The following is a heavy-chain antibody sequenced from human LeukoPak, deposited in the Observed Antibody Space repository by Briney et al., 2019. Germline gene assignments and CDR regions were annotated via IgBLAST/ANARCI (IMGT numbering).Heavy chain of an antibody. CDR2: IYTSGST. CDR1: GGSISSYY. CDR3: ARESYYYGSGSYSTPNWFDP. J-gene: IGHJ5*02. V-gene: IGHV4-4*07. D-gene: IGHD3-10*01. Sequence: SETLSLTCTVSGGSISSYYWSWIRQPAGKGLEWIGRIYTSGSTNYNPSLKSRVTMSVDTSKNQFSLKLSSVTAADTAVYYSARESYYYGSGSYSTPNWFDPWGQGTLVTVSS.